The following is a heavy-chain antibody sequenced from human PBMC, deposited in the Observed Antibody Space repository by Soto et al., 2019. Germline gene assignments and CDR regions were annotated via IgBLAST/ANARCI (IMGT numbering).Heavy chain of an antibody. Sequence: EVQVVESGGGLVQSGGSLRLSCAASGFIFSKYWMHWVRQAPGKGLVWVSRINSDASSTSYADSVKGRFTISGDNAKNTLYLQMNSLRAEDTAVYYCVREQRGAFDIWGQGTMVTVSS. D-gene: IGHD1-1*01. CDR3: VREQRGAFDI. J-gene: IGHJ3*02. V-gene: IGHV3-74*01. CDR2: INSDASST. CDR1: GFIFSKYW.